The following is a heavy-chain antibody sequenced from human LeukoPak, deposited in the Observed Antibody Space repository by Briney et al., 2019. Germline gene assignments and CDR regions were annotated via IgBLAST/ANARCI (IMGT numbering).Heavy chain of an antibody. CDR2: ISSSGSTI. V-gene: IGHV3-11*04. CDR1: GFTFSDYY. CDR3: AKEGNYGDYFDY. Sequence: GGSLRLSCAASGFTFSDYYMSWIRQAPGKGLEWVSYISSSGSTIYYADSVKGRFTISRDNSKNTLYLQMNSLRAEDTAVYCCAKEGNYGDYFDYWGQGTLVTVSS. J-gene: IGHJ4*02. D-gene: IGHD4-17*01.